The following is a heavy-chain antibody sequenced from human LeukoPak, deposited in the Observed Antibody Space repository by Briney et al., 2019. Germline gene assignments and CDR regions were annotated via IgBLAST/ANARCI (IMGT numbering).Heavy chain of an antibody. V-gene: IGHV1-2*02. Sequence: GASVKVSCKASGYTFTSYYMHWVRQAPGQGLEWMGWINPNSGGTNYAQKFQGRVTMTRDTSISTAYMELSRLRSDDTAVYYCARDSTPYYYDSSGPSPSFDYWGQGTLVTVSS. CDR2: INPNSGGT. D-gene: IGHD3-22*01. J-gene: IGHJ4*02. CDR1: GYTFTSYY. CDR3: ARDSTPYYYDSSGPSPSFDY.